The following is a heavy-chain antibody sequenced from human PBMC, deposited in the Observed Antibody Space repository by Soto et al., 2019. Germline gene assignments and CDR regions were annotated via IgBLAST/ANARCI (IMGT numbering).Heavy chain of an antibody. CDR2: MNPNSGNS. V-gene: IGHV1-8*01. J-gene: IGHJ6*02. Sequence: QVPLVQSGAEVKKPGASVKVSCRASGYTFTSYDINWVRQATGQGLEWMGWMNPNSGNSGYAQKFQGRVTMTRNTSISTAYMELSSLRSEDTAVYYCARGYCSSTSCYTDYYYGMDVWGQGTTVTVSS. CDR1: GYTFTSYD. CDR3: ARGYCSSTSCYTDYYYGMDV. D-gene: IGHD2-2*02.